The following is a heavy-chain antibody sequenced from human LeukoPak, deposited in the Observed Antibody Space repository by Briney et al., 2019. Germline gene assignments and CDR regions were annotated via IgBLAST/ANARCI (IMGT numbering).Heavy chain of an antibody. CDR1: GYTFTIYG. Sequence: ASVKVSCKASGYTFTIYGISWVRQAPGQGLEWMGWISAYNGNTNYAQKLQGRVTMTTDTSTSTAYMELRSLRSDDTAVYYCARAPTYDFWSGYWHYYGMDVWGQGTTVTVSS. CDR3: ARAPTYDFWSGYWHYYGMDV. D-gene: IGHD3-3*01. V-gene: IGHV1-18*01. CDR2: ISAYNGNT. J-gene: IGHJ6*02.